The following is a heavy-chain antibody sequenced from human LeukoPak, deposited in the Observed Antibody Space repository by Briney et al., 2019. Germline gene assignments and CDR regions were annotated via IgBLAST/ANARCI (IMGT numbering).Heavy chain of an antibody. D-gene: IGHD3-10*01. CDR3: ARDPRYGSGSHG. V-gene: IGHV3-30*03. J-gene: IGHJ4*02. CDR2: ISYDGSNK. CDR1: GFTFSSYG. Sequence: PGRSLRLSCAASGFTFSSYGMHWVRQAPGKGLEWVAVISYDGSNKYYADSVKGRFTISRDNSKNTLYLQMNSLRAEDTAVYYCARDPRYGSGSHGWGQGTLVTVSS.